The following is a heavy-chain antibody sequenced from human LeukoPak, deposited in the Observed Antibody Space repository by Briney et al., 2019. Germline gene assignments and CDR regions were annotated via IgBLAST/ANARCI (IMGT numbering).Heavy chain of an antibody. CDR1: GFTFSIYG. CDR2: IAYDGSYE. Sequence: GGSLRLSCATSGFTFSIYGMHWVRQAPGKGLEWLAVIAYDGSYEYYADSVKGRFSISRDDSEKTVYLQMNSLRPEDTALYYCAKDSILDHWGQGTLVTVSS. V-gene: IGHV3-30*18. CDR3: AKDSILDH. J-gene: IGHJ4*02.